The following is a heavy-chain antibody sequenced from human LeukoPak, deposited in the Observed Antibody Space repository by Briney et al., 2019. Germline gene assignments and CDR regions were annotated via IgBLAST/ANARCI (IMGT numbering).Heavy chain of an antibody. J-gene: IGHJ4*02. CDR3: ARGLDYYDSSGYHY. Sequence: SETLSLTCAVYGGSFSGYYWSWIRQPPGKGLEWIGEINHSGSTNYNPSLKSRVTISVDTSKSQFSLKLSSVTAADTAVYYCARGLDYYDSSGYHYWCQGTLVTVSS. V-gene: IGHV4-34*01. CDR2: INHSGST. CDR1: GGSFSGYY. D-gene: IGHD3-22*01.